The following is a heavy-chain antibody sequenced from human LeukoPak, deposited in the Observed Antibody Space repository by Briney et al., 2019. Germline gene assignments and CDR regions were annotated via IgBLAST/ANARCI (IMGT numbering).Heavy chain of an antibody. CDR1: GYTFTSYG. CDR3: ARDGSPYYYGSGSYNWFDP. CDR2: ISAYNGNT. Sequence: GASVKVSCEASGYTFTSYGISWVRQAPGQGIEWMGWISAYNGNTNYAQKLQGRVTMTTDTSTSTAYMELRSLRYDDTAVYYCARDGSPYYYGSGSYNWFDPWGQGTLVTVSS. D-gene: IGHD3-10*01. V-gene: IGHV1-18*04. J-gene: IGHJ5*02.